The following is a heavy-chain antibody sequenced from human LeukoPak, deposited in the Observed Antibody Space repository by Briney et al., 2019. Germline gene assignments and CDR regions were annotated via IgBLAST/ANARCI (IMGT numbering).Heavy chain of an antibody. CDR2: IYSGGST. CDR1: GFTVSSNY. Sequence: PGGSLRLSCAASGFTVSSNYMSWVRQAPGKGLEWVSVIYSGGSTYYADSVKGRFTISRRNSKNTLYLQMNSLRAEDTAVYYCARGDYARFDYWGQGTLITVSS. CDR3: ARGDYARFDY. D-gene: IGHD4-17*01. V-gene: IGHV3-53*04. J-gene: IGHJ4*02.